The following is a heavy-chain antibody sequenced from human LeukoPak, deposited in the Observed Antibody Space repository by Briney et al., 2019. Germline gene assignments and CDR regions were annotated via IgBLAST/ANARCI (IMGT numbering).Heavy chain of an antibody. V-gene: IGHV3-7*01. J-gene: IGHJ4*02. CDR1: GFTFSTYW. CDR2: IKADGGEK. D-gene: IGHD3-10*01. Sequence: GGSLRLSCAASGFTFSTYWMNWFRQTPGKGLEWVAKIKADGGEKDHVASVKGRFTISRDNSKNTLYLQMGSLRAEDMAVYYCARTTSFGELLIDYWGQGTLVTVSS. CDR3: ARTTSFGELLIDY.